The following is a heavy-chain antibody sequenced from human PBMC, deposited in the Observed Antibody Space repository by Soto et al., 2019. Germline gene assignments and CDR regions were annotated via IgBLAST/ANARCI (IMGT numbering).Heavy chain of an antibody. CDR1: GYTFSSYY. J-gene: IGHJ4*02. Sequence: ASVKVSCKASGYTFSSYYIHWVRQAPGQGLEWMGIINPSGYTTSYAQKFQGRVTMTRDTSTTTVYMELSSLRSEDTAVYYCAADDNHCSGGSCPFDYWGQGILVTVS. CDR2: INPSGYTT. V-gene: IGHV1-46*01. D-gene: IGHD2-15*01. CDR3: AADDNHCSGGSCPFDY.